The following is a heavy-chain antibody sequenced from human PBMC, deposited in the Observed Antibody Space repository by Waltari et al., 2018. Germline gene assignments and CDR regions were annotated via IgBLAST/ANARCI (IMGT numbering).Heavy chain of an antibody. Sequence: QVQLVQSGAEVKKPGSSVKVSCKASGGTFSSYAISWVRPAPGQGPGWMGGIIPIFGTANYAQKFQGRVTITTDESASTAYMELSSLRSEDTAVYYCARSGTYYYDSSGYYSAAFDIWGQGTMVTVSS. CDR1: GGTFSSYA. CDR2: IIPIFGTA. V-gene: IGHV1-69*05. D-gene: IGHD3-22*01. J-gene: IGHJ3*02. CDR3: ARSGTYYYDSSGYYSAAFDI.